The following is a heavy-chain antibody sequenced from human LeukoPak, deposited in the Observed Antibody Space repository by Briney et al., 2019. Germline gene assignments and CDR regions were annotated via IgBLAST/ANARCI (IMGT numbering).Heavy chain of an antibody. CDR1: DGSIN. Sequence: PSETLSLTCTVSDGSINWGWVRQPPGKGLAWVGSMSYSGNSFYNPYLKSRVTMSVDTSNNQFSLKLSSVTAADTAVYFCARLVSSGTHGYFDYWGQGTLVAVSS. CDR3: ARLVSSGTHGYFDY. V-gene: IGHV4-39*07. D-gene: IGHD1-26*01. CDR2: MSYSGNS. J-gene: IGHJ4*02.